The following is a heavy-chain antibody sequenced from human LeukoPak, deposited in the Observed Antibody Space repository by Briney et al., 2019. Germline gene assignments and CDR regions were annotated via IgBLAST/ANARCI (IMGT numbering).Heavy chain of an antibody. Sequence: GGSLRLSCAASGFTFSNYRMNWVRQTPGKGLEWISYINSGSTTIYHADSVKGRFTISRDNAKNSVYLQMNSLRAEDTAVYFCARTASGSFSIWGQGTLVTVSS. CDR1: GFTFSNYR. CDR2: INSGSTTI. J-gene: IGHJ4*02. V-gene: IGHV3-48*04. D-gene: IGHD1-26*01. CDR3: ARTASGSFSI.